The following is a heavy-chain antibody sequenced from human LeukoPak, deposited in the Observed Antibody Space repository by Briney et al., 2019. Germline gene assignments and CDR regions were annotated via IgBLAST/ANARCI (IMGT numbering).Heavy chain of an antibody. CDR2: IYHSGST. CDR1: GGSISSSNW. D-gene: IGHD6-6*01. Sequence: PSETLSLTCAVSGGSISSSNWWSWVRQPPGKGLEWIGEIYHSGSTNYNPSLKSRVTISVDKSKNQFSLKLSSVTAADTAVYYCASLYSSSSIFTPDYWGQGTLVTVSS. CDR3: ASLYSSSSIFTPDY. J-gene: IGHJ4*02. V-gene: IGHV4-4*02.